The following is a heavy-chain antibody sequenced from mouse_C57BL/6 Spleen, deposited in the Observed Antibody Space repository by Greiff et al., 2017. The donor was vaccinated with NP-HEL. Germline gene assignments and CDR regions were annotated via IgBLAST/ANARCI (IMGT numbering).Heavy chain of an antibody. D-gene: IGHD1-1*01. CDR3: AIPLHNYGSSYWYFDV. CDR1: GYTFTSYW. J-gene: IGHJ1*03. V-gene: IGHV1-55*01. CDR2: IYPGSGST. Sequence: VQLQQSGAELVKPGASVKMSCKASGYTFTSYWITWVKQRPGQGLEWIGDIYPGSGSTNYNEKFKSKATLTVDTSSSTAYMQLSSLTSEDSAVYYCAIPLHNYGSSYWYFDVWGTGTTVTVSS.